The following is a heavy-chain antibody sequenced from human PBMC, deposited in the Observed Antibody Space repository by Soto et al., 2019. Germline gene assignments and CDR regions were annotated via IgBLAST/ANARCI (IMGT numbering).Heavy chain of an antibody. CDR3: LTINSYGPPGSGSYFGMDV. J-gene: IGHJ6*02. CDR2: IYSGGST. CDR1: GFTVSSNY. D-gene: IGHD5-18*01. V-gene: IGHV3-53*04. Sequence: EVPLVESGGGLVQPGGSLRLSCAASGFTVSSNYMSWVRQAPGKGLEWVSVIYSGGSTYYADSVKGRFTISRHNSKNTLYLQMNSLRAEDTAVYYCLTINSYGPPGSGSYFGMDVWGQGTTVTVSS.